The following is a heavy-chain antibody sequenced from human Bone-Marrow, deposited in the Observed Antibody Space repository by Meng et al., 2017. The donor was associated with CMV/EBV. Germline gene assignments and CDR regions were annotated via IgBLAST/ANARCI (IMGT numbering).Heavy chain of an antibody. J-gene: IGHJ3*02. CDR1: GGSISSSSYY. CDR2: IYYSGST. CDR3: AREAPYYDFWSGYPRDAFDI. Sequence: SETLSLTCTVSGGSISSSSYYWGWIRQPPGKGLEWIGSIYYSGSTYYHPSLKSRVTISVDTSKNQFSLKLSSVTAADTAVYYCAREAPYYDFWSGYPRDAFDIWGQGTMVTVSS. D-gene: IGHD3-3*01. V-gene: IGHV4-39*07.